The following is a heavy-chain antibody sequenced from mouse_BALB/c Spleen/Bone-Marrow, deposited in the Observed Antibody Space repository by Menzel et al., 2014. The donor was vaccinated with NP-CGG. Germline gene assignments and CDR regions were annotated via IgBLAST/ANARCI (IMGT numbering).Heavy chain of an antibody. CDR3: ARNYDFWFGY. D-gene: IGHD2-4*01. CDR2: ISSGSRTI. V-gene: IGHV5-17*02. J-gene: IGHJ3*01. Sequence: EVMLVESGGGLVQPGGSRKLSCAASGFTFNSFGMHWVRQAPEKGLEWVAYISSGSRTIYYADTVKGRFTISRDNPKNTLFLQMTSLRSEDTAMYYCARNYDFWFGYWGQGTLVTVSA. CDR1: GFTFNSFG.